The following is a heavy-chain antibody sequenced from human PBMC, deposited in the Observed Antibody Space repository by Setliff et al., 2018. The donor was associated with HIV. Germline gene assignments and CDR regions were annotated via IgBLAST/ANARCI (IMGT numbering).Heavy chain of an antibody. CDR1: GFTFSRYG. D-gene: IGHD3-3*01. J-gene: IGHJ4*02. V-gene: IGHV3-30*19. Sequence: PGGSLRLSCAASGFTFSRYGMHWVRQAPGKGLEWVAFISYDGINKYYADSVKGRFTISRDNSKNTLYLQMNSLRAEDTAVYYCARERLRFLEWLPLDYWGQGTLVTVSS. CDR3: ARERLRFLEWLPLDY. CDR2: ISYDGINK.